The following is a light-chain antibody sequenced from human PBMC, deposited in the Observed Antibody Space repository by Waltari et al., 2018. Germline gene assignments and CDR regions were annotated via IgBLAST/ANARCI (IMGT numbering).Light chain of an antibody. Sequence: QSGLTQPPSASGTPGPRVTISCSGRSSNIANYRVNWSQQPPGTAAQHLIYSNNQRPSGVPDRFSGSKSGTSASLAISGLQSDEEGYYYCAAWDDSLGGPLFGGGTELTVL. CDR3: AAWDDSLGGPL. CDR2: SNN. J-gene: IGLJ2*01. CDR1: SSNIANYR. V-gene: IGLV1-44*01.